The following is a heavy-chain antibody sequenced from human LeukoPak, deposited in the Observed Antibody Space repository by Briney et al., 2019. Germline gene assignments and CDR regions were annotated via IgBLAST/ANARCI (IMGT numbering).Heavy chain of an antibody. V-gene: IGHV3-48*03. CDR2: ISSSGSTI. D-gene: IGHD4-17*01. CDR3: ASLPTVPEPHGYYYGMDV. J-gene: IGHJ6*04. CDR1: GFTFSSYE. Sequence: GGSLRLSCAASGFTFSSYEMNWVRQAPGKGLEWVSYISSSGSTIYYADSVMGRLTISRDNAKNSLYLQMNSLRAEDTAVYYCASLPTVPEPHGYYYGMDVWGKGTTVTVSS.